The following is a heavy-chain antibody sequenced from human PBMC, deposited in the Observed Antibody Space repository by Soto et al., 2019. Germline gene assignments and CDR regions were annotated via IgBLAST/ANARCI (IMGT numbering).Heavy chain of an antibody. CDR1: GFRFSSYW. D-gene: IGHD1-26*01. CDR3: ARDTSPGIHFDY. Sequence: PGGSLGLSCAASGFRFSSYWVHWVRQTPEKGLVWVSHIDSHGSYTTYADSVKGRFTISRDNAKNTLYLQMNSLRAEDTAVYYCARDTSPGIHFDYWGQGTLVTVSS. CDR2: IDSHGSYT. V-gene: IGHV3-74*01. J-gene: IGHJ4*02.